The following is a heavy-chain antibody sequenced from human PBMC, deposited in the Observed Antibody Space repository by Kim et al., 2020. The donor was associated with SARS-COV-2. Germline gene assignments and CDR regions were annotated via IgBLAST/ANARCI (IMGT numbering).Heavy chain of an antibody. CDR3: ARENARGYSYGYGY. CDR2: ISSSSSYI. V-gene: IGHV3-21*01. J-gene: IGHJ4*02. CDR1: GFTFSSYS. D-gene: IGHD5-18*01. Sequence: GGSLRLSCAASGFTFSSYSMNWVRQAPGKGLEWVSSISSSSSYIYYADSVKGRFTISRDNAKNSLYLQMNSLRAEDTAVYYCARENARGYSYGYGYWGQGTLVTVSS.